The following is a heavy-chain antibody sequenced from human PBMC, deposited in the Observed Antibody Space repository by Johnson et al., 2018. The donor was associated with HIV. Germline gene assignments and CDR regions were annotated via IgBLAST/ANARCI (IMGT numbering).Heavy chain of an antibody. J-gene: IGHJ3*02. D-gene: IGHD6-13*01. V-gene: IGHV3-11*04. Sequence: QVQLVESGGGLVKPGGSLRLSCAASGFTFSDYYMSWIRQAPGKGLEWVSYISSSGSTIYYADSVKGRFTISRDNAKNSLYLQMNSLRAEDTGRYYCARGRYSSSWYVGGLDAFDIWGQGTMVTVSS. CDR1: GFTFSDYY. CDR2: ISSSGSTI. CDR3: ARGRYSSSWYVGGLDAFDI.